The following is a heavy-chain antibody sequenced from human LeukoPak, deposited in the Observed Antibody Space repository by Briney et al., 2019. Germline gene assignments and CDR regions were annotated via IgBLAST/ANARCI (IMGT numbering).Heavy chain of an antibody. D-gene: IGHD3-10*01. J-gene: IGHJ5*02. CDR2: VSHSGSA. CDR1: GFTFSSYW. CDR3: ARGRHNYHGSAKNWFDP. Sequence: KAGGSLRLSCAASGFTFSSYWMSWVRQAPGKGLEWIGEVSHSGSANYNPSLTSRVTISVDKSKKQFSLELKSVTAADTALYYCARGRHNYHGSAKNWFDPWGQGTLVTVSS. V-gene: IGHV4-34*01.